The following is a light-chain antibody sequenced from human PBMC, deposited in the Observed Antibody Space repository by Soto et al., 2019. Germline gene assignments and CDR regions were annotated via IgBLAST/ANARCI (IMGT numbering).Light chain of an antibody. CDR2: DVS. CDR1: SNY. J-gene: IGLJ1*01. CDR3: CSFAGSYTSYV. V-gene: IGLV2-11*01. Sequence: SVLTQPRSVSGSPGQSATISCTGTSNYVSWYQQDPGKAPKLIIYDVSKRPSGVPDRFSGSKSGNTASLTISGLQAEDEADYFCCSFAGSYTSYVFGTGTKVTVL.